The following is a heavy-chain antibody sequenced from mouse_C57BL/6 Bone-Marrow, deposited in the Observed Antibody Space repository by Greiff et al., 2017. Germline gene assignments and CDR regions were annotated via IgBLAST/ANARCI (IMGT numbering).Heavy chain of an antibody. Sequence: QVQLQQPGAELVRPGTSVKLSCKASGYTFTSYWMHWVKQRPGQGLEWIGVIDPSDSYTNYNQKFKGKATLTVDTSSSTAYMQLSSLTSEDSAVYYGARLAGYFFAYWGQGTLVTVSA. V-gene: IGHV1-59*01. J-gene: IGHJ3*01. CDR3: ARLAGYFFAY. D-gene: IGHD2-14*01. CDR2: IDPSDSYT. CDR1: GYTFTSYW.